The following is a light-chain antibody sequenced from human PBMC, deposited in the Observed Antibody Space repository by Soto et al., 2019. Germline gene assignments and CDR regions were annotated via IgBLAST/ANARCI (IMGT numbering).Light chain of an antibody. V-gene: IGLV2-14*01. CDR3: SSYTISSTFVV. CDR2: DVS. J-gene: IGLJ2*01. Sequence: QSVLTQPASVSGSPGQSITISCTGTSSDVGGYNYVSWYQQHPGKAPKLMIYDVSNRPSGVSNRFSGSKSVNTASLTISGLQAEDESDYYCSSYTISSTFVVFGGVTQLTVL. CDR1: SSDVGGYNY.